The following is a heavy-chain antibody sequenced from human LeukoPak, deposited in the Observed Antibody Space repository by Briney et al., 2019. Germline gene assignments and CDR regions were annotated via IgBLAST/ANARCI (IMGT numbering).Heavy chain of an antibody. V-gene: IGHV1-8*03. D-gene: IGHD3-22*01. CDR3: ARGVDSSSWYRFHY. J-gene: IGHJ4*02. Sequence: ASVKVSCKASGYTFTNYDINWVRQATGQGLEWMGWMNPSSGKTGYALKFQGRVTLTRDTSISTAYMELSSLRSEDTAVYYCARGVDSSSWYRFHYWGQGTLVTVSS. CDR1: GYTFTNYD. CDR2: MNPSSGKT.